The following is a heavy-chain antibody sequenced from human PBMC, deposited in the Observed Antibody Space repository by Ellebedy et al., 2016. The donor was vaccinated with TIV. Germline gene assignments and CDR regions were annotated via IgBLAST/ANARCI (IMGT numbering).Heavy chain of an antibody. J-gene: IGHJ4*02. CDR2: IRNRTDGYTT. CDR3: ASSSSSGETTLDF. CDR1: GFTFSDHY. V-gene: IGHV3-72*01. Sequence: PGGSLRLSCAASGFTFSDHYMDWVRQTPGKGLEWVGRIRNRTDGYTTEYAWSVKGRFTISRDDSETSLYMRMNSLKIEETAVYYCASSSSSGETTLDFWGQGTLVTVSS. D-gene: IGHD3-10*01.